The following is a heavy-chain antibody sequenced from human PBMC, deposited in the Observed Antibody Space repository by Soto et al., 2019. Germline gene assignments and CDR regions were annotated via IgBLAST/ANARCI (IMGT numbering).Heavy chain of an antibody. CDR3: ARALSPELRYFDWLLSSLYYYYGMDV. V-gene: IGHV3-7*01. Sequence: GRSLRLSSAPSAFTFTSLWMSCVRQAPRNGLEWAAKTKQEGREKNYVDSGKGRFTISRDNAKHSLYLQLNSLRTAGTAVFVCARALSPELRYFDWLLSSLYYYYGMDVWGQGTTVTVSS. J-gene: IGHJ6*02. D-gene: IGHD3-9*01. CDR2: TKQEGREK. CDR1: AFTFTSLW.